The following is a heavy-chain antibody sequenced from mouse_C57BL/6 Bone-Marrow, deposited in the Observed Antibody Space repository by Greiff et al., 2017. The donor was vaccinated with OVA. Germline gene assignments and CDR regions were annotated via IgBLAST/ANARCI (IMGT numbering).Heavy chain of an antibody. CDR1: GFTFSNYW. V-gene: IGHV6-3*01. Sequence: EVQLVESGGGLVQPGGSMKLSCVASGFTFSNYWMNWVRQSPEKGLEWVAQIRLKSDNYATHYAESVKGRFTISRDDSKSSVYLQMNNLRAEDTGIYYCTKGGWLLRMAYWGQGTLVTVSA. D-gene: IGHD2-3*01. CDR3: TKGGWLLRMAY. CDR2: IRLKSDNYAT. J-gene: IGHJ3*01.